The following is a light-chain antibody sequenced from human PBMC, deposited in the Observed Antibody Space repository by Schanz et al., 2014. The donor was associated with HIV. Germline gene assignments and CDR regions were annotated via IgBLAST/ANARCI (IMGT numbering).Light chain of an antibody. Sequence: QSVLTQPPSASGTPGQRVTISCSGSSSTFSSNAVNWYQQLPGTAPKLLIYNTYHRPSGVPDRFSGSQSGTSASLAISGLQSEDESDFFCATWDDSLEGWVFGGGTKLTVL. J-gene: IGLJ3*02. CDR1: SSTFSSNA. CDR2: NTY. V-gene: IGLV1-44*01. CDR3: ATWDDSLEGWV.